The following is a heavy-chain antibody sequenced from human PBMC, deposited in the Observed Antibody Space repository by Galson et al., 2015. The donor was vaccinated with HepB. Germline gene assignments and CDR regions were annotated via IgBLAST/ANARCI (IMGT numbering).Heavy chain of an antibody. D-gene: IGHD5-12*01. V-gene: IGHV3-74*01. CDR2: IRGEGSDV. Sequence: SLRLSCAASGFTFTSYWMDWVRQAPGKGLVWVSRIRGEGSDVSYADSVRGRFTISRDNAKNTLFLQMNSLRAEDTAVYYCTRGGRYSAWDYYAIDVWGQGTTVTVSS. CDR3: TRGGRYSAWDYYAIDV. J-gene: IGHJ6*02. CDR1: GFTFTSYW.